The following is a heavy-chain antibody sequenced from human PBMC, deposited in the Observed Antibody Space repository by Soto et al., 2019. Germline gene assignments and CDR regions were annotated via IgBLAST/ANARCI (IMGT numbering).Heavy chain of an antibody. Sequence: SQTLSLTCAISGDSVSSNSAAWNWIRQSPSRGLEWLGRTYYRSNWYNDYAVSVKSRITINPDTSKNQFSLQLNSVTPEDTAVYYFARGPDDYVWGSYRYNWFDPWGQRTLVTVSS. J-gene: IGHJ5*02. CDR3: ARGPDDYVWGSYRYNWFDP. D-gene: IGHD3-16*02. CDR2: TYYRSNWYN. V-gene: IGHV6-1*01. CDR1: GDSVSSNSAA.